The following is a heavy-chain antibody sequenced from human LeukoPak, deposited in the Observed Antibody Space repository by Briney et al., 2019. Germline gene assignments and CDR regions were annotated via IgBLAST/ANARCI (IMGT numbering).Heavy chain of an antibody. Sequence: PGRSLRLSCETSGFTFSHYGMHWVRLAPGAGLEWVAVIWSDASNTYYADSVKGRFTISRDNSRNTLYLQMSSLRAEDTAVYYCAKDAERGFDYSNSLNYWGQGTLVTVSS. D-gene: IGHD4-11*01. CDR3: AKDAERGFDYSNSLNY. CDR1: GFTFSHYG. V-gene: IGHV3-33*06. J-gene: IGHJ4*02. CDR2: IWSDASNT.